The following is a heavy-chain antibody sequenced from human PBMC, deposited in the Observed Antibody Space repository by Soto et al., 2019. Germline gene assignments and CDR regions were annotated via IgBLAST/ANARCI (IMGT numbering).Heavy chain of an antibody. J-gene: IGHJ4*02. Sequence: QPQLVESGGGLVKPGGSLRLSCAASRLTFSDSYMGWIRQAPGKGLEWISYISGSGGTTYYADSVKGRFTISRDNAKNSLYLHMNSLRVEDTAIYYCARDPEPQYYFDSWGQGTLVTVSS. CDR1: RLTFSDSY. CDR2: ISGSGGTT. V-gene: IGHV3-11*01. CDR3: ARDPEPQYYFDS.